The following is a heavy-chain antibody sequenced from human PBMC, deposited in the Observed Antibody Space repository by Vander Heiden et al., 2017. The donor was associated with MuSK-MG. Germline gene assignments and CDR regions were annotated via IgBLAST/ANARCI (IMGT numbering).Heavy chain of an antibody. CDR2: ISYDGSNK. CDR1: GFTFSSYG. J-gene: IGHJ4*02. V-gene: IGHV3-30*18. D-gene: IGHD3-9*01. CDR3: AKDKWGILTGSPFDY. Sequence: QVQLVESGGGVVQPGRSLRLSCAASGFTFSSYGMHWVRQAPGKGLEWVAVISYDGSNKYYADSVKGRFTISRDNSKNTLYLQMNSLRAEDTAVYYCAKDKWGILTGSPFDYWGQGTLVTVSS.